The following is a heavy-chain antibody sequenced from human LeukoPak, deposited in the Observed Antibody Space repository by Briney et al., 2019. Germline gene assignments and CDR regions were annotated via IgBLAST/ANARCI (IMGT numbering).Heavy chain of an antibody. CDR2: ISYDGSNK. CDR1: GFTFSSYA. CDR3: ARDPLYYYDSSGGVFDY. J-gene: IGHJ4*02. V-gene: IGHV3-30-3*01. D-gene: IGHD3-22*01. Sequence: PGGSLRLPCAASGFTFSSYAMHWVRQAPGKGLEWVAVISYDGSNKYYADSVKGRFTISRDNSKNTLYLQMNSLRAEDTAVYYCARDPLYYYDSSGGVFDYWGQGTLVTVSS.